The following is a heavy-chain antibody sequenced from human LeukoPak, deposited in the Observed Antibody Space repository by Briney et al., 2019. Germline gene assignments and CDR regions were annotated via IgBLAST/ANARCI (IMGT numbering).Heavy chain of an antibody. CDR1: GFTVSSNY. Sequence: PGGSLRLSCAASGFTVSSNYMSWVRQAPGKGLEWVSVIYSGGSTYYADSVKGRFTISRDNSKNTLYLQMNSLRAEDTAVYYCVYYDSSEYRYFDYWGQGTLVTVSS. J-gene: IGHJ4*02. CDR3: VYYDSSEYRYFDY. V-gene: IGHV3-53*01. D-gene: IGHD3-22*01. CDR2: IYSGGST.